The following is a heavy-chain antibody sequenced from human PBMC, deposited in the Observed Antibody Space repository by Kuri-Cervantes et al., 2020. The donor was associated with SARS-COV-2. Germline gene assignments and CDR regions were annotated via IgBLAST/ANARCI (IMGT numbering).Heavy chain of an antibody. D-gene: IGHD1-14*01. Sequence: LSLTCAASGFTFSSYGMHWVRQAPGKGLEWVAFIRYDGSNKYYADSVKGRFTISRDNSKNTLYLQMNSLRADDTAVYYCAREREVSGDFWGQGTLVTVSS. J-gene: IGHJ4*02. CDR2: IRYDGSNK. V-gene: IGHV3-30*02. CDR3: AREREVSGDF. CDR1: GFTFSSYG.